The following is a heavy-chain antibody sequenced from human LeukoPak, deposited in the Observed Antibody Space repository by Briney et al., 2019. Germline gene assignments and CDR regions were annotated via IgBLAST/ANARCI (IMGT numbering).Heavy chain of an antibody. CDR2: ISGSGGST. Sequence: PGGSLRLSCAASGFTFSSYGMHWVRQAPGKGLEWVSAISGSGGSTYYADSVKGRFTISRDNSKNTLYLQMNSLRAEDTAVYYCAKGSRDRNRGFDYWGQGTLVTVSS. CDR1: GFTFSSYG. V-gene: IGHV3-23*01. J-gene: IGHJ4*02. D-gene: IGHD1-14*01. CDR3: AKGSRDRNRGFDY.